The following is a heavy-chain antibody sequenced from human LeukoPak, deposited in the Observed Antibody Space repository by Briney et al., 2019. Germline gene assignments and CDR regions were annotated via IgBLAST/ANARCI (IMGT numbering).Heavy chain of an antibody. V-gene: IGHV3-30*18. CDR2: ISYDGRNK. Sequence: GSLRLSCAASGFTFSSYGMHWVRQAPGKGLEWVAVISYDGRNKYYADSVKGRFTISRDNSKNTLYLQMNSLRAEDTAVYYCAKDLWTMVRGAFDYWGQGTLVTVSS. CDR1: GFTFSSYG. D-gene: IGHD3-10*01. J-gene: IGHJ4*02. CDR3: AKDLWTMVRGAFDY.